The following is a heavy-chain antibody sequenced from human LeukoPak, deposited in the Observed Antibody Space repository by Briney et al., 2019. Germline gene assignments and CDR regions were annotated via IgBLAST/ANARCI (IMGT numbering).Heavy chain of an antibody. CDR1: GFTFSSYG. D-gene: IGHD6-13*01. CDR2: ISYDGSNK. Sequence: GGSLRLSCAASGFTFSSYGMHWVRQAPGKGLEWVAVISYDGSNKYYADSVKGRFTISRDNSRNTLYLQMNSLRAEDTAVYYCAKAGLSSSWYDAGWFDPWGQGTLVTVSS. CDR3: AKAGLSSSWYDAGWFDP. J-gene: IGHJ5*02. V-gene: IGHV3-30*18.